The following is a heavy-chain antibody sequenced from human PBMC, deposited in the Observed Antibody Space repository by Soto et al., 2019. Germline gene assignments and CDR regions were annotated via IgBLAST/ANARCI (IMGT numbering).Heavy chain of an antibody. V-gene: IGHV3-30*09. CDR3: AKEGRAQGYDLWNSYYPHFDH. J-gene: IGHJ4*02. CDR1: GFTFSSFA. Sequence: HPGGSLRLSCAASGFTFSSFAIHWVRQAPGKGLEWMSVISYDGSNKYYADSVKGRFAISRDNSKNTVFLQMNSLRADDTAMYYCAKEGRAQGYDLWNSYYPHFDHWGQGTLVAVSS. CDR2: ISYDGSNK. D-gene: IGHD3-3*01.